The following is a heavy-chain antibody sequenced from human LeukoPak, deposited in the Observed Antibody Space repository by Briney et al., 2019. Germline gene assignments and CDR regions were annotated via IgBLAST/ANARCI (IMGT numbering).Heavy chain of an antibody. J-gene: IGHJ6*04. CDR3: ARGQVVGATFGMDV. V-gene: IGHV3-48*01. CDR1: GFTVSSYS. Sequence: GGSLRLSCAASGFTVSSYSMNWVRQAPGKGLEWVSYISSSSSTIYYADSVKGRFTISRDNAKNSLYLQMNSLRAEDTAVYYCARGQVVGATFGMDVWGKGTTVTVSS. D-gene: IGHD1-26*01. CDR2: ISSSSSTI.